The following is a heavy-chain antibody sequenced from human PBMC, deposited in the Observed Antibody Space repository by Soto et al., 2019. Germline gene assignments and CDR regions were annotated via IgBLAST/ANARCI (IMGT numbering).Heavy chain of an antibody. V-gene: IGHV3-23*01. J-gene: IGHJ4*02. CDR2: ISGSGDKT. CDR1: GSPFEVH. D-gene: IGHD5-18*01. CDR3: AKEGYPPFFEY. Sequence: GGSLILSCVASGSPFEVHWVRQAPGKGPEWVSAISGSGDKTYYVDSVKGRFTISRDNSKNTVSLQMNSLRADDTAVYYCAKEGYPPFFEYWGQGTLVTVSS.